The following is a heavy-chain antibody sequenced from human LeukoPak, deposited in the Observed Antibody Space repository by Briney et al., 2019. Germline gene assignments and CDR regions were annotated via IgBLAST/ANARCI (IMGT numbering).Heavy chain of an antibody. CDR3: AKDLEYYYGSGSPTRGLNWFDP. CDR2: ISGSGGST. D-gene: IGHD3-10*01. J-gene: IGHJ5*02. V-gene: IGHV3-23*01. CDR1: GFTFSSYA. Sequence: GGSLRLSCAASGFTFSSYAMSWVRQAPGKGLEWVSAISGSGGSTYYAGSVKGRFTISRDNSKNTLYLQMNSLRAEDTAVYYCAKDLEYYYGSGSPTRGLNWFDPWGQGTLVTVSS.